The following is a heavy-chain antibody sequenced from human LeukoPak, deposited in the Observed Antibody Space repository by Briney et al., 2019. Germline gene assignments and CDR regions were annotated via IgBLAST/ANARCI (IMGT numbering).Heavy chain of an antibody. CDR3: ARTPYCSSTSCYKGLFDY. V-gene: IGHV3-74*01. CDR2: INTDGSST. J-gene: IGHJ4*02. Sequence: GGSLRLSRAASGFTFSSYWMHWVRQAPGKGLVWVSRINTDGSSTSYADSVKGRFTISRDNAKNSPYLQMNSLRAEDTAVYYCARTPYCSSTSCYKGLFDYWGQGTLVTVSS. CDR1: GFTFSSYW. D-gene: IGHD2-2*02.